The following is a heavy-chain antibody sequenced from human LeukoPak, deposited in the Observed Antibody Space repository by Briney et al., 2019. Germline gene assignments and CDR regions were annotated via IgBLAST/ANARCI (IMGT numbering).Heavy chain of an antibody. J-gene: IGHJ3*01. CDR1: GFIFSNYE. Sequence: GGSLRLSCRASGFIFSNYEMNWVRQAPGGGLEWVANIKKDGSEENYLDSVKGRFTVSRDNAKNSLNLQMNSLRGEDTAVYYCARSNPNKNALDLWGQGTMVTISS. D-gene: IGHD1-14*01. CDR2: IKKDGSEE. CDR3: ARSNPNKNALDL. V-gene: IGHV3-7*01.